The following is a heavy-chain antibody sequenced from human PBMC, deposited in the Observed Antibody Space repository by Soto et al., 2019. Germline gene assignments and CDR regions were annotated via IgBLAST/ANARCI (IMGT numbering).Heavy chain of an antibody. Sequence: QVQLQESGPGLLKPSETLSLTCTVYGGSISGHYWSWIRQPPGKGLEWIGYIFYSGSANYSPSLKSRVTISVETSNHQFSLKLSSVTAADTAVYYCAGAYGSGKSDYYYGIDVWGQGTTVTVSS. CDR2: IFYSGSA. CDR3: AGAYGSGKSDYYYGIDV. D-gene: IGHD3-10*01. V-gene: IGHV4-59*11. CDR1: GGSISGHY. J-gene: IGHJ6*02.